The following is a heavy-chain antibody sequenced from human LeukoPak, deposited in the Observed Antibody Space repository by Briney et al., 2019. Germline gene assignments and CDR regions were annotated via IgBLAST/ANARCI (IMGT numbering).Heavy chain of an antibody. J-gene: IGHJ6*03. CDR1: GFTFSSYW. V-gene: IGHV3-7*01. CDR3: ARETCIAAAGTPFPYYYYYMDV. D-gene: IGHD6-13*01. Sequence: GGSLRLSCAASGFTFSSYWMSSVRPAPGKGLEWVANIKQDGGEKYYVDSVKGRFTISRDNAKNSLYLQMNSLRAEDTAVYYCARETCIAAAGTPFPYYYYYMDVWGKGTTVTVSS. CDR2: IKQDGGEK.